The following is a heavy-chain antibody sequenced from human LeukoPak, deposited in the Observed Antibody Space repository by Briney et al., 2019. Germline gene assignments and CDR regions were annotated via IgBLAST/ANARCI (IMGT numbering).Heavy chain of an antibody. CDR2: IGSSGGGI. CDR3: AKERDTAMVTRFFDY. CDR1: GFTVSTYT. Sequence: GGSLRLSCAASGFTVSTYTMYWVRHPPGKRLEWVSIIGSSGGGIHYADSVKGRFTIARDNSKNTLYLQMNSLRAEDTAVYYCAKERDTAMVTRFFDYWGQGTLVTVSS. V-gene: IGHV3-23*01. J-gene: IGHJ4*02. D-gene: IGHD5-18*01.